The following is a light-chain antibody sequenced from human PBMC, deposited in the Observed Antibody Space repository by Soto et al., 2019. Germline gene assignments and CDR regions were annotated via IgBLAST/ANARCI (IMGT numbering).Light chain of an antibody. CDR2: GAS. J-gene: IGKJ1*01. CDR3: QQYAASPRT. CDR1: QSVSNSY. Sequence: EVVLTQSPGTLSLSPRERATLSCRASQSVSNSYLAWYQHKPGQAPRLLIYGASNRAPGIPDRFSGSGSGPDFPLTISRLEPEDFAVYYCQQYAASPRTFGQGTMVEIK. V-gene: IGKV3-20*01.